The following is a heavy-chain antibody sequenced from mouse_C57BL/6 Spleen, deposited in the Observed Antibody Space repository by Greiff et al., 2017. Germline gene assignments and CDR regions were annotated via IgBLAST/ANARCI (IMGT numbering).Heavy chain of an antibody. CDR3: ARRGSTTVVGGYFDY. J-gene: IGHJ2*01. V-gene: IGHV1-80*01. D-gene: IGHD1-1*01. CDR2: IYPGDGDT. Sequence: QVHVKQSGAELVKPGASVKISCKASGYAFSSYWMNWVKQRPGKGLEWIGQIYPGDGDTNYNGKFKGKATLTADKSSSTAYMQLSSLTSEDSAVYFCARRGSTTVVGGYFDYWGQGTTLTVSS. CDR1: GYAFSSYW.